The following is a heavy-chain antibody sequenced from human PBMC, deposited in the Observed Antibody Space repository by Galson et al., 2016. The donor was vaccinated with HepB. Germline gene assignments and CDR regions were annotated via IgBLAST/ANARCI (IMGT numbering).Heavy chain of an antibody. V-gene: IGHV3-23*01. CDR2: LSGSGTRT. Sequence: SLRLSCATSGFAFSSYAMSWVRQAPGKGLESVSLLSGSGTRTYYSASVKGRFIISGDSSANTLYLQMNSLRVEDTAVYFCAKGPYDYGDNYYFDSWGQGVLVTVSS. J-gene: IGHJ4*02. CDR3: AKGPYDYGDNYYFDS. CDR1: GFAFSSYA. D-gene: IGHD4-23*01.